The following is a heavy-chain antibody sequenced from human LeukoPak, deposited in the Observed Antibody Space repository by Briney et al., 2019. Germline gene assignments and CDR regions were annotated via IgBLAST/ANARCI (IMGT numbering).Heavy chain of an antibody. Sequence: ASVKVSCKVSGYTLTELSMHWVRQAPGKGLEWTGGFDPEDGETIYAQKFQGRVTMTEDTSTDTAYMELSSLRSEDTAVYYCATGITGTTHYYGMDVWGQGTTVTVSS. CDR2: FDPEDGET. J-gene: IGHJ6*02. D-gene: IGHD1-7*01. V-gene: IGHV1-24*01. CDR3: ATGITGTTHYYGMDV. CDR1: GYTLTELS.